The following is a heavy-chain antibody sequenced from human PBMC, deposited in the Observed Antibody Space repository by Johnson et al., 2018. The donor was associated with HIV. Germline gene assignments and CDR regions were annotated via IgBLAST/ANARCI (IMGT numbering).Heavy chain of an antibody. CDR3: ARSGRIHNNGWYWGGAFDI. Sequence: QVLLVESGGGVVQPGRSLRLSCAASGFSFSSYAMHWVRQSPGKGLEWVAVISYDGSNKYYADSVKGRFTISRDNSKNTLYLQMNSLRAEDTAVYYCARSGRIHNNGWYWGGAFDIWGQGTMVTVSS. CDR2: ISYDGSNK. J-gene: IGHJ3*02. V-gene: IGHV3-30*04. CDR1: GFSFSSYA. D-gene: IGHD6-19*01.